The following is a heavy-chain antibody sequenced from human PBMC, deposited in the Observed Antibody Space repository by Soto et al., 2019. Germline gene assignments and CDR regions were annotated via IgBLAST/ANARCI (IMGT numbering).Heavy chain of an antibody. D-gene: IGHD2-2*01. CDR3: ASVVPGAEAWFGP. Sequence: ASVKVSCKTSGYTFSNYGITWVRQVPGQPLEWLGWISLYSDGTNYAQKFQGRVSMTTDTSTTTAYMELRSLRSDDTAVYYCASVVPGAEAWFGPWGQGTLVTV. V-gene: IGHV1-18*01. J-gene: IGHJ5*02. CDR2: ISLYSDGT. CDR1: GYTFSNYG.